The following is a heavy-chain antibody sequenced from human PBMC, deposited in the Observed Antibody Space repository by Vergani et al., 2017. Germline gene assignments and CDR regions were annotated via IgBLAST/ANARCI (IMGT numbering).Heavy chain of an antibody. CDR1: GGSISSGSYY. CDR3: ARGTTSYYDY. V-gene: IGHV4-39*07. J-gene: IGHJ4*02. Sequence: QLQLQESGPGLVKPSETLSLTCTVSGGSISSGSYYWGWIRQPPGKGLEWIGSIYYSGSTYYNPSLKSRVTISVDTSKNQFSLKLSSVTAADTAVYYCARGTTSYYDYWGQGTLVTVSS. D-gene: IGHD1-1*01. CDR2: IYYSGST.